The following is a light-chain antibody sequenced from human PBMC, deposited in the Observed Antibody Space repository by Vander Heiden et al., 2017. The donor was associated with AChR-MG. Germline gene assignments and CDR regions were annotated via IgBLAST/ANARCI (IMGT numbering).Light chain of an antibody. Sequence: QSVLTQPPSVARAPGPRITISCTGSSTTIGAGCGLHWYQHLQRTAPKLLVYVNSNRPSGVPDRFSGSKSGTSASLAITGLQAEDEADYYCQSYDSSLSSWVFGGGIKLTVL. V-gene: IGLV1-40*01. CDR3: QSYDSSLSSWV. CDR2: VNS. J-gene: IGLJ3*02. CDR1: STTIGAGCG.